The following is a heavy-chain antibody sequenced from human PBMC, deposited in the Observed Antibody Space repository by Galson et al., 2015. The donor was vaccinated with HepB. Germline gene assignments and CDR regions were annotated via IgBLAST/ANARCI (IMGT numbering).Heavy chain of an antibody. CDR3: ARELSYDFWSGSSGSNWSDP. D-gene: IGHD3-3*01. Sequence: SVKVSCKASGYTFTSYAMQWVRQAPGQRLEWMGWINAGNGNTKYSQKFQGRVTITRDTSASTAYMELSSLRSEDTAVYYCARELSYDFWSGSSGSNWSDPWGQGTLVTVSS. CDR1: GYTFTSYA. V-gene: IGHV1-3*01. J-gene: IGHJ5*02. CDR2: INAGNGNT.